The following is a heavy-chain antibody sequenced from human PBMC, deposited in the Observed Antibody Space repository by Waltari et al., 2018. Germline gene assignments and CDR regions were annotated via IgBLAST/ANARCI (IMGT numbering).Heavy chain of an antibody. CDR2: VDPEDGET. Sequence: EVQLVPSGAEVKKPGATVKSSCKVSGYTFTDYYMHWVQQAPGKGLEWMGLVDPEDGETIYAEKFQGSVTITADTSTDTAYMELSSRRSEDTAVYYCATALRYSSSWFPFQHWGQGTLVTVSS. V-gene: IGHV1-69-2*01. CDR1: GYTFTDYY. J-gene: IGHJ1*01. CDR3: ATALRYSSSWFPFQH. D-gene: IGHD6-13*01.